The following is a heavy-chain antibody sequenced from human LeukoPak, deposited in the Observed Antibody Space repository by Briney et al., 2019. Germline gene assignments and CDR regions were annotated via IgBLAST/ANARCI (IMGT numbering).Heavy chain of an antibody. J-gene: IGHJ3*02. CDR1: GFTFDDYG. CDR2: INWNGGST. CDR3: ARGAGDGYNIDAFDI. V-gene: IGHV3-20*04. Sequence: PGGSLRLSCAASGFTFDDYGMSWVRQAPGKGLEWVSGINWNGGSTGYADSVKGRFTISRDNAKNSLHLQMNSLRAEDTALYYCARGAGDGYNIDAFDIWGQGTMVTVSS. D-gene: IGHD5-24*01.